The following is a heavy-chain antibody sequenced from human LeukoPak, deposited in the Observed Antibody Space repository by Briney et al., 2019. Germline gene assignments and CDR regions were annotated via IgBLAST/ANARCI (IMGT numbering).Heavy chain of an antibody. J-gene: IGHJ4*02. Sequence: SETLSLTCTVSGGSISSGGYYWSWIRQHRGKGLEWIGYIYYSGSTYYNPSLKSRVTISVDTSKNQFSLKLSSVTAADTAVYYCARGEDGTGDYRPTYFDSWGQGTLVTVSS. V-gene: IGHV4-31*03. CDR2: IYYSGST. CDR1: GGSISSGGYY. D-gene: IGHD4-17*01. CDR3: ARGEDGTGDYRPTYFDS.